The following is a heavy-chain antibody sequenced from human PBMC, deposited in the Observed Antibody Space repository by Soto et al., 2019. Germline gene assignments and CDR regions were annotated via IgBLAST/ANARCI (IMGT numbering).Heavy chain of an antibody. CDR1: GFTFSSYA. J-gene: IGHJ4*02. Sequence: EVQLLESGGGLVQPGGSLRLSCAASGFTFSSYAMSWVRQAPGKGLEWVSAISVSGGSTSYADSVKGRFTISRDNSKNTLYLQMNSLRAEDTALYYCAKEGPGDFWSGYYVWGQGTLVTVSS. CDR2: ISVSGGST. D-gene: IGHD3-3*01. V-gene: IGHV3-23*01. CDR3: AKEGPGDFWSGYYV.